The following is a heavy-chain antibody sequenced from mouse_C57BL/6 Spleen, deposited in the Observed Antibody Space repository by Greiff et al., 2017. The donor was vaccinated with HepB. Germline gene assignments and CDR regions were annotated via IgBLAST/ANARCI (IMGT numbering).Heavy chain of an antibody. CDR1: GYTFTSYW. CDR3: ARGLLRSTWFAY. CDR2: IDPSDSYT. J-gene: IGHJ3*01. V-gene: IGHV1-69*01. D-gene: IGHD2-3*01. Sequence: VQLQESGAELVMPGASVKLSCKASGYTFTSYWMHWVKQRPGQGLEWIGEIDPSDSYTNYNQKFKGKSTLTVDKSSSTAYMQLSSLTSEDSAVYYCARGLLRSTWFAYWGQGTLVTVSA.